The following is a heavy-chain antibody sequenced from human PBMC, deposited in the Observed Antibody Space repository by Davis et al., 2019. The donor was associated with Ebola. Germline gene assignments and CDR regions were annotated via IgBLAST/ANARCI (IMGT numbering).Heavy chain of an antibody. V-gene: IGHV3-23*01. D-gene: IGHD3-16*02. CDR3: ARDTMITFGGVIAPGDYYYGMDV. CDR2: ISGSGGST. Sequence: PGGSLRLSCAASGFTFSSYAMSWVRQAPGKGLEWVSAISGSGGSTYYADSVKGRFTISRDNSKNTLYLQMNSLRAEDTAVYYCARDTMITFGGVIAPGDYYYGMDVWGQGTTVTVSS. CDR1: GFTFSSYA. J-gene: IGHJ6*02.